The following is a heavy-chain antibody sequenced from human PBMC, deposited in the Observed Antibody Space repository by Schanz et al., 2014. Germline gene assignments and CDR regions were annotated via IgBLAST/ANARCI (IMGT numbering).Heavy chain of an antibody. CDR1: GFTFDPYA. V-gene: IGHV3-30-3*01. CDR3: ATAVHHGYCNVVGRPNGGWFDI. CDR2: LSADESRK. Sequence: QVQLVESGGGVVQPGGSLRLSCAASGFTFDPYAMHWLRQSPGKGLEWVAVLSADESRKFYADSEKCRVTISKDSSSNTLYVQVNSLRPENTAGYYCATAVHHGYCNVVGRPNGGWFDIWGQGTLVIVSS. J-gene: IGHJ5*02. D-gene: IGHD2-2*03.